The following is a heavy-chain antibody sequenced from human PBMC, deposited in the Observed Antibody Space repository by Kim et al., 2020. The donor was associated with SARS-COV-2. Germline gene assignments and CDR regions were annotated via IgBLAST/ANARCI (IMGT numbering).Heavy chain of an antibody. V-gene: IGHV7-4-1*02. CDR3: ARDARWLQFWGGRGEFDY. Sequence: ASVKVSCKASGYTFTSYAMNWVRQAPGQGLEWMGWINTNTGNPTYAQGFTGRFVFSLDTSVSTAYLQISSLKAEDTAVYYCARDARWLQFWGGRGEFDYWGQGTQVTVSS. CDR2: INTNTGNP. D-gene: IGHD5-12*01. J-gene: IGHJ4*02. CDR1: GYTFTSYA.